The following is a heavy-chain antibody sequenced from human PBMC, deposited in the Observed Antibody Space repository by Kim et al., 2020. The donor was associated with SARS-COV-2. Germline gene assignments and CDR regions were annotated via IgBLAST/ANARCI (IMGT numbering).Heavy chain of an antibody. CDR2: ISAYNGNT. Sequence: ASVKVSCKASGYTFTSYGISWVRQAPGQGLEWMGWISAYNGNTNYAQKLQGRVTMTTDTSTSTAYMELRSLRSDDTAVYYCARDSHGYSYGYFDYWGQGTLVTVSS. D-gene: IGHD5-18*01. V-gene: IGHV1-18*01. CDR1: GYTFTSYG. CDR3: ARDSHGYSYGYFDY. J-gene: IGHJ4*02.